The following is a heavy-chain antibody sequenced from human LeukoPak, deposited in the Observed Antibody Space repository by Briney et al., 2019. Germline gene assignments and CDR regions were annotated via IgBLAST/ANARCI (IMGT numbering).Heavy chain of an antibody. CDR3: ARWGSIAVARFDY. CDR1: GGSISSYY. J-gene: IGHJ4*02. CDR2: IYYTGGT. Sequence: PSETLSLTCTVSGGSISSYYWSWIRQPPGKGLEWIGYIYYTGGTNYNPSLTSRVNISVDTSKNKFSLNLTSVTAAETAVYYCARWGSIAVARFDYWGQGTLVTVSS. D-gene: IGHD6-6*01. V-gene: IGHV4-59*01.